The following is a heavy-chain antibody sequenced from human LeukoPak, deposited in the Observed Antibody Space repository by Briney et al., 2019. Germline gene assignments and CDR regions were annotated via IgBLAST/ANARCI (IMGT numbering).Heavy chain of an antibody. CDR2: TYYRSKWYN. CDR3: ARELDGYNSKPLDY. CDR1: GDIVSTNSVA. Sequence: SQTLSLTCAISGDIVSTNSVAWHWIRQSPSRGLEWLGRTYYRSKWYNDYAGSVKSRITINPDTSKNQFSLQLKSVTPEDTAVYYCARELDGYNSKPLDYWGQGTLVTVSS. D-gene: IGHD5-24*01. V-gene: IGHV6-1*01. J-gene: IGHJ4*02.